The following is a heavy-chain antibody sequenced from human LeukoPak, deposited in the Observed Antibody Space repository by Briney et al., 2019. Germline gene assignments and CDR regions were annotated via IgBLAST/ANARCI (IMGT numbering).Heavy chain of an antibody. D-gene: IGHD3-16*02. J-gene: IGHJ4*02. Sequence: GGSLRLSCAASGFTFSSYAMHWVRQAPGKGLEWVAVISYDGSNKYYADSVKGRFTISRDNSKNTLYLQMNSLRAEDTAVYYCARDAVGVIPFDYWGQGTLVTVSS. CDR2: ISYDGSNK. CDR3: ARDAVGVIPFDY. V-gene: IGHV3-30-3*01. CDR1: GFTFSSYA.